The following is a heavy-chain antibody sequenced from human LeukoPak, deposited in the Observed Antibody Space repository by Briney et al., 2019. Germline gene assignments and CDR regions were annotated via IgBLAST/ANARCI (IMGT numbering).Heavy chain of an antibody. CDR1: GGSISIYY. Sequence: SETLSLTCTVSGGSISIYYWSWIRQPPGKGLEWIGHIYNSGSTNYDPSLKSRVAISVDTSKNQFSLKLSSVTAADTAVYYCARLSPLTGAYYYMDVWGKGTTVTVFS. D-gene: IGHD7-27*01. CDR3: ARLSPLTGAYYYMDV. V-gene: IGHV4-59*01. CDR2: IYNSGST. J-gene: IGHJ6*03.